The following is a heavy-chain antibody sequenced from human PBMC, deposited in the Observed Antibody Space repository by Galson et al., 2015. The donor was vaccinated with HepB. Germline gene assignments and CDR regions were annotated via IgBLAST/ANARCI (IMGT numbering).Heavy chain of an antibody. CDR1: GFTFSNHG. CDR3: AKDTFGSGSSIDY. CDR2: ISYDGSNK. J-gene: IGHJ4*02. V-gene: IGHV3-30*18. Sequence: SLRLSCAASGFTFSNHGMHWVRQAPGKGLEWVAIISYDGSNKYYADSVKGRFTISRDNSKNTLYLQMNSLRAEDTAVYYCAKDTFGSGSSIDYWGQGTLVTVSS. D-gene: IGHD3-10*01.